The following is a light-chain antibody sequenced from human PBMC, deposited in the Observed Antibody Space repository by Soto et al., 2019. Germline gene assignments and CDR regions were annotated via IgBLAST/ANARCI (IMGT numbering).Light chain of an antibody. Sequence: EIVLTQSPATLSLSPGERATLSCRASQSVTTYLAWSQQKPGQSPRLFIYDASNTAPGIPARFSCSWSGTDFTLTVSSLEPEDSALYYCQQRSNWPPIITFGGGTKVDIK. CDR2: DAS. V-gene: IGKV3-11*01. CDR3: QQRSNWPPIIT. J-gene: IGKJ4*01. CDR1: QSVTTY.